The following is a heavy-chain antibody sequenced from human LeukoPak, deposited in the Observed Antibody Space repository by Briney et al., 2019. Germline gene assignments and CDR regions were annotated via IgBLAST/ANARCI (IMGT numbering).Heavy chain of an antibody. V-gene: IGHV3-53*01. CDR1: GFSVSSNY. D-gene: IGHD1-1*01. CDR3: ARYNWKFFDN. CDR2: IYTGDIT. J-gene: IGHJ4*02. Sequence: PGGSLRLSCAASGFSVSSNYMSWVRQAPGKGLEWVSVIYTGDITSYAGSVKGRFTISRDNSKNTLYLQMNSLRAEDTAVYYCARYNWKFFDNCGQGTLVTVSS.